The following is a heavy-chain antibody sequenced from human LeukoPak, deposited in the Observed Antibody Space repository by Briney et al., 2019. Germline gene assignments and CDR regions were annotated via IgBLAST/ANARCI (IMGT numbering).Heavy chain of an antibody. CDR2: FDPEDGET. Sequence: ASVKVSCKVSGYTLTELSMHWVRQAPGKGLEWRGGFDPEDGETIYAQKFQGRVTMTEDTSTDTAYVELSSLRSEDTAVYYCATVGYDSSGPYFDYWGQGTLVTVSS. CDR1: GYTLTELS. V-gene: IGHV1-24*01. D-gene: IGHD3-22*01. CDR3: ATVGYDSSGPYFDY. J-gene: IGHJ4*02.